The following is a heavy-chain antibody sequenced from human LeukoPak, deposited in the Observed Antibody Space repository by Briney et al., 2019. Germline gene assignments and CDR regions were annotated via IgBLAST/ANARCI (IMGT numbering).Heavy chain of an antibody. CDR3: ARGSELWFLYYYYMNV. CDR2: ISSSSSYI. CDR1: GFTFSSYS. J-gene: IGHJ6*03. V-gene: IGHV3-21*01. Sequence: GGSLRLSCAASGFTFSSYSMNWVRQAPGKGLEWVSSISSSSSYIYYADSVKGRFTISRDNAKNSLYLQMNSLRAEDTAVYYCARGSELWFLYYYYMNVWGKGTTVTVSS. D-gene: IGHD5-18*01.